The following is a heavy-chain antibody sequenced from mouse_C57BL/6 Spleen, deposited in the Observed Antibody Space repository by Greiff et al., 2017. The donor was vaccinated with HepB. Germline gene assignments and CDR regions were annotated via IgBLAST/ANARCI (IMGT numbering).Heavy chain of an antibody. CDR3: ARELITTVVPYAMDY. Sequence: QVQLQQPGAELVKPGASVKLSCKASGYTFTSYWMHWVKQRPGQGLEWIGMIHPNSGSTNYNEKFKSKATLTVDKSSSTAYMQLSSLTSEDSAVYYCARELITTVVPYAMDYWGQGTSVTVSS. CDR2: IHPNSGST. D-gene: IGHD1-1*01. CDR1: GYTFTSYW. J-gene: IGHJ4*01. V-gene: IGHV1-64*01.